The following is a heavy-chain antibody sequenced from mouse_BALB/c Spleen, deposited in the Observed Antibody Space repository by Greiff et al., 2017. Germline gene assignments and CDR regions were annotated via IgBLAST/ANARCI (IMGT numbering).Heavy chain of an antibody. D-gene: IGHD1-1*01. CDR2: ISCYNGAT. CDR1: GYSFTGYY. CDR3: ARGYYGNSYWYFDV. J-gene: IGHJ1*01. V-gene: IGHV1S34*01. Sequence: LVKTGASVKISCKASGYSFTGYYMHWVKQSHGKSLEWIGYISCYNGATSYNQKFKGKATFTVDTSSSTAYMQFNSLTSEDSAVYCCARGYYGNSYWYFDVWGAGTTVTVSS.